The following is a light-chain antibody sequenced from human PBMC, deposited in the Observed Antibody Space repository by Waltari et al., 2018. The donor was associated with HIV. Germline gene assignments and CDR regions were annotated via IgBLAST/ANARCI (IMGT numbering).Light chain of an antibody. CDR2: EVS. J-gene: IGLJ1*01. CDR1: SSDVGGYNY. Sequence: QSALTQPASVSGSPGQSITISCTGTSSDVGGYNYVSWYQHHPGKAHKLLIYEVSNRPSGFSTRFSCSKSDNTASLSISGLQAEDEAYYYCSSYTSDYTYVFGSGTEVTVL. CDR3: SSYTSDYTYV. V-gene: IGLV2-14*01.